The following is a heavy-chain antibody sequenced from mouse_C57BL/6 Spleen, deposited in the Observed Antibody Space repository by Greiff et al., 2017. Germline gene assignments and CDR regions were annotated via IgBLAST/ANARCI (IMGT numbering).Heavy chain of an antibody. CDR1: GYTFTSYW. D-gene: IGHD2-5*01. CDR3: ARYHSNPFAY. V-gene: IGHV1-64*01. CDR2: IHPNSGST. Sequence: QVQLQQPGAELVKPGASVKLSCKASGYTFTSYWMHWVKQRPGQGLEWIGMIHPNSGSTNYNEKFKSKATLTVDKSSSTAYMQLSSLTSEDAAVYYCARYHSNPFAYWGQGTLVTVSA. J-gene: IGHJ3*01.